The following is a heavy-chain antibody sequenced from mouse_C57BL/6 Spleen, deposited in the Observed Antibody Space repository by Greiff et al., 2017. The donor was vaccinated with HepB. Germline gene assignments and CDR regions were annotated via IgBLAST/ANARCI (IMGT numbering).Heavy chain of an antibody. CDR1: GYTFTDYN. CDR2: INPNNGGT. CDR3: ARYPYYYGITRYAMDY. V-gene: IGHV1-22*01. D-gene: IGHD1-1*01. Sequence: EVQLQQSGPELVKPGASVKMSCKASGYTFTDYNMHWVKQSHGKSLEWIGYINPNNGGTSYNQKFKGKATLTVNKSSSTAYMELRSLTSEDSAVYYCARYPYYYGITRYAMDYWGQGTSVTVSS. J-gene: IGHJ4*01.